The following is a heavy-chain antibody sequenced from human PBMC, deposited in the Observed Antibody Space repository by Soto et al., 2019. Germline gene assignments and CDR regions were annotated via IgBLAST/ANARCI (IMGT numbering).Heavy chain of an antibody. CDR2: IIPIFGTA. J-gene: IGHJ4*02. CDR1: GGTFSSYA. V-gene: IGHV1-69*13. Sequence: GASVKVSCKASGGTFSSYAISWVRQAPGQGLEWMGGIIPIFGTANYAQKFQGRVTITADESTSTAYMELGSLRSEDTAVYYCARDYYDKRGYFDYWGQGTLVTVSS. D-gene: IGHD3-22*01. CDR3: ARDYYDKRGYFDY.